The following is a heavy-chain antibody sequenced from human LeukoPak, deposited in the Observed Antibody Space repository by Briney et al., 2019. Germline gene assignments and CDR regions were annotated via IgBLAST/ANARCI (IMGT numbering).Heavy chain of an antibody. CDR2: ISGSGGST. CDR3: AKDQSRLTRGVFDY. J-gene: IGHJ4*02. Sequence: GGSLRLSCAASGFTFSSYSMNWVRQAPGKGLEWVSAISGSGGSTYYADSVKGRFTISRDNSKNTLYLQMNSLRAEDTAVYYCAKDQSRLTRGVFDYWGQGTLVTVSS. V-gene: IGHV3-23*01. D-gene: IGHD4/OR15-4a*01. CDR1: GFTFSSYS.